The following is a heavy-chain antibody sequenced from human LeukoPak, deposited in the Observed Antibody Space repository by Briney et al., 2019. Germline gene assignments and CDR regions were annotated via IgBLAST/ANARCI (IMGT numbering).Heavy chain of an antibody. J-gene: IGHJ5*02. Sequence: SETLSLTCTVSGGSISSYYWSWIRQPPGKGLEWIGEINHSGSTNYNPSLKSRVTISVDTSKNQFSLKLSSVTAADTAVYYCAREVIPSTIVVVPAASGGNWFDPWGQGTLVTVSS. CDR1: GGSISSYY. D-gene: IGHD2-2*01. V-gene: IGHV4-34*01. CDR2: INHSGST. CDR3: AREVIPSTIVVVPAASGGNWFDP.